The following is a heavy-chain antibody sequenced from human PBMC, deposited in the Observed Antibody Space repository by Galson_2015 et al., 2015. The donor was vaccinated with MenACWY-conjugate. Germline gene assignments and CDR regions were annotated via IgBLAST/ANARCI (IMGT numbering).Heavy chain of an antibody. V-gene: IGHV3-74*01. CDR2: IKADGSFS. J-gene: IGHJ4*02. CDR3: ARDNNWSFDS. D-gene: IGHD1-1*01. Sequence: SLRLSCAASGFTFNNYWMHWVRQPPGKGLVWILYIKADGSFSDYANSVKGLFTISTANAKNMANLQMDGLGDEDTAVYVCARDNNWSFDSWGQGTLVTVSS. CDR1: GFTFNNYW.